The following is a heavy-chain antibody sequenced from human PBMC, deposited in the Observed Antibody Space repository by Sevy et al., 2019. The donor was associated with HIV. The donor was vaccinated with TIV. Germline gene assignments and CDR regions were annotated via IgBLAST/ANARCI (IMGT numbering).Heavy chain of an antibody. CDR3: TTGPFDF. V-gene: IGHV3-15*01. CDR1: GFTFIDSW. Sequence: GGSLRLSCAASGFTFIDSWMNWVRQGPGKGLEWVARIKSESDGGTRDYAAPVQGRFTISRDDSKKVMWLQMDSLKIEDTCVYYCTTGPFDFWGQGTLVTVSS. CDR2: IKSESDGGTR. J-gene: IGHJ4*02.